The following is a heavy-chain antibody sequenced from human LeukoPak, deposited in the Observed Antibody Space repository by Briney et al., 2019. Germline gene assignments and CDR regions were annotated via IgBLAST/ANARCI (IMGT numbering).Heavy chain of an antibody. Sequence: GGSLRLSCAASGFTFSSYGMHWVRQAPGKGLEWVAFIRYDGSNKYYADSVKGRFTISRDNSKNTLYLQMNSLRAEDTAVYYCASLGRFGELIFDYWGQGTLVTVSS. CDR3: ASLGRFGELIFDY. CDR1: GFTFSSYG. CDR2: IRYDGSNK. D-gene: IGHD3-10*01. J-gene: IGHJ4*02. V-gene: IGHV3-30*02.